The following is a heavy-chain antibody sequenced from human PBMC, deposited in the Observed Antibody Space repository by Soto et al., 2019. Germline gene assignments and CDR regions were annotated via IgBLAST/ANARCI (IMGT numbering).Heavy chain of an antibody. CDR1: GGTFSSYA. J-gene: IGHJ3*02. V-gene: IGHV1-69*01. CDR2: IIPIFGTA. D-gene: IGHD3-16*01. Sequence: QVQLVQSGAEVKKPGSLVKVSCKASGGTFSSYAISWVRQAPGQGLEWMGGIIPIFGTANYAQKFQGRVTITADESTSTAYMELSSLRSEDTAVYYCARDPGGGRDGYNVGAFDIWGQGTMVTVSS. CDR3: ARDPGGGRDGYNVGAFDI.